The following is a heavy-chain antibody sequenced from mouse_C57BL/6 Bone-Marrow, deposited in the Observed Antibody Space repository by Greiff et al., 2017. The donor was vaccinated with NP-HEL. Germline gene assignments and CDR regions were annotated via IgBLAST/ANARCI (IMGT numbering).Heavy chain of an antibody. V-gene: IGHV3-6*01. Sequence: EVQLQESGPGLVKPSQSLSLTCSVTGYSITSGYYWNWIRQFPGNKLEWMGYISSDGSNNYNPSLKNRISITRDTSKNQFFLKLNSVTTEDTATYYCAWYPFAYWGQGTLVTVSA. CDR3: AWYPFAY. J-gene: IGHJ3*01. D-gene: IGHD1-1*02. CDR2: ISSDGSN. CDR1: GYSITSGYY.